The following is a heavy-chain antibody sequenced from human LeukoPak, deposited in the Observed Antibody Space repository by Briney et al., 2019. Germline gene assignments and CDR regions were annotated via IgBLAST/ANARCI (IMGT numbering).Heavy chain of an antibody. V-gene: IGHV3-21*01. J-gene: IGHJ4*02. Sequence: GGSLRLSCAASGFTFSSYSMNWVRQAPGKGLEWVSSISSSSSYIYYADSVKSRFTISRDNAKNSLYLQMNSLRAEDTAVYYCARDFAPRPGPAAIEGFDYWGQGTLVTVSS. CDR2: ISSSSSYI. CDR1: GFTFSSYS. D-gene: IGHD2-2*02. CDR3: ARDFAPRPGPAAIEGFDY.